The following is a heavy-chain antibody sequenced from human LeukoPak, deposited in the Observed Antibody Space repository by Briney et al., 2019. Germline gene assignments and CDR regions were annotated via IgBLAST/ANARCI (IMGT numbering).Heavy chain of an antibody. J-gene: IGHJ4*02. V-gene: IGHV3-21*01. CDR3: ARVQGQWLVLYYFDY. D-gene: IGHD6-19*01. CDR2: ISSSSSYI. Sequence: GGSLRLSCAASGFTFYSYAMNWVRQAPGKGLEWVPSISSSSSYIYYADSVKGRFTISRDNAKNSLYLQMNSLRAEDTAVYYCARVQGQWLVLYYFDYWGQGTLVTVSS. CDR1: GFTFYSYA.